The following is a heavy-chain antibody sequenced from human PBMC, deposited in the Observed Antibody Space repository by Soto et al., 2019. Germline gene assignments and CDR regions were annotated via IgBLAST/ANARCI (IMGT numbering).Heavy chain of an antibody. V-gene: IGHV2-5*02. J-gene: IGHJ3*02. CDR3: AHNPPQDSGAFDI. CDR2: LCWDDDN. D-gene: IGHD6-19*01. Sequence: SGPTLVNPTQALTLTCTFSGFSLRTTGVGVGWIRQPPGKALECLALLCWDDDNRYNPSLKSRLTLTKDTSKSQVVLTLTNVDPADTATYYCAHNPPQDSGAFDIWGQGTMVTVSS. CDR1: GFSLRTTGVG.